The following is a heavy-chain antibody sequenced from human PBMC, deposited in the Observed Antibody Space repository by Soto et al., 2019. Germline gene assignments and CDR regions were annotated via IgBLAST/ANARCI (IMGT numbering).Heavy chain of an antibody. CDR2: ISNDGRAQ. J-gene: IGHJ5*01. CDR1: TVTINVHG. CDR3: ARDIWSGDYKWFDS. Sequence: GGSLRLSCTSSTVTINVHGIQWVRQAPGKGLEWVAFISNDGRAQYYADSVKGRFTISRDYSKNTVDLQMNSLRNEETAVYYCARDIWSGDYKWFDSWGPGTLVTVSS. D-gene: IGHD3-3*01. V-gene: IGHV3-30*03.